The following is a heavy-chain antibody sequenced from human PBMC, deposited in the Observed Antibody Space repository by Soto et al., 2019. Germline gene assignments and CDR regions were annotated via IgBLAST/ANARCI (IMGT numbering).Heavy chain of an antibody. CDR2: IIPIFGTA. J-gene: IGHJ5*02. D-gene: IGHD2-15*01. CDR3: ARAHLKSDIVVVVAATPNWFDP. CDR1: GGTFSSYA. V-gene: IGHV1-69*12. Sequence: QVQLVQSGAEVKKPGSSVKVSCKASGGTFSSYAISWVRQAPGQGLEWMGGIIPIFGTANYAQKFQGRVTITADEYTSTAYMELSSLRSKDTAVYYCARAHLKSDIVVVVAATPNWFDPWGQGTLVTVSS.